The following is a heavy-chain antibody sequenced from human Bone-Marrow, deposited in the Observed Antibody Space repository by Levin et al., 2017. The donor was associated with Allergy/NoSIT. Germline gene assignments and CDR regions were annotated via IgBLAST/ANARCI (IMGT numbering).Heavy chain of an antibody. CDR2: IWYDGTST. D-gene: IGHD3-16*02. CDR3: ARPWDVWESHRSDAFDV. Sequence: QPGGSLRLSCVASKFTLSVYGMHWVRQAPGKGLEWVAFIWYDGTSTYYADSVKGRFTISRDNSKNTLYLQMNSLRAEDTAVYYCARPWDVWESHRSDAFDVWGEGTIVSVSS. V-gene: IGHV3-33*01. CDR1: KFTLSVYG. J-gene: IGHJ3*01.